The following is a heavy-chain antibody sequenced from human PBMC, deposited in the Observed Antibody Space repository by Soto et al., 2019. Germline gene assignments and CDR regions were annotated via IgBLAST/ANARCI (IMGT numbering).Heavy chain of an antibody. D-gene: IGHD2-2*01. CDR3: AREYCSSTSCYLPDY. J-gene: IGHJ4*01. CDR2: ISTYNGNT. Sequence: ASVKVSCKASGYTFTSYGISWVRQAPGQGLEWMGWISTYNGNTNYAQKLQGRVTMTTDTSTSTVYMELRSLRSDDTALYYCAREYCSSTSCYLPDYWGQ. V-gene: IGHV1-18*01. CDR1: GYTFTSYG.